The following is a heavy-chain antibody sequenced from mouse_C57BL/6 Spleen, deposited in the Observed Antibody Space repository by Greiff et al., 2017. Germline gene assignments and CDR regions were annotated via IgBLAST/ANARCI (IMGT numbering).Heavy chain of an antibody. CDR2: INPYNGGP. CDR3: ARKGFYAMDY. CDR1: GYTFTDYY. Sequence: VQLQQSGPVLVKPGASVKMSCKASGYTFTDYYMNWVKQSHGKSLEWIGVINPYNGGPSYNQKFKGKATLTVDKSSSTAYMELNSLTSEDSAVYYCARKGFYAMDYWGQGTSVTVSS. D-gene: IGHD3-2*02. J-gene: IGHJ4*01. V-gene: IGHV1-19*01.